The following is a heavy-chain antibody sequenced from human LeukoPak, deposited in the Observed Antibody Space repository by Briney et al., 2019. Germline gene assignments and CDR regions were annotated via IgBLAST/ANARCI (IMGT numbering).Heavy chain of an antibody. CDR2: IYYSGST. J-gene: IGHJ6*03. CDR1: GASINSDY. D-gene: IGHD6-19*01. CDR3: ARALGGWGFNMDV. V-gene: IGHV4-59*01. Sequence: PSETLSLTCSVSGASINSDYWSWIRQPPGEGLEWIAYIYYSGSTNHNPSCKTRVTTSVDTSKNQFSLKLSSVTAADTAVYYCARALGGWGFNMDVWGKGTTVTVSS.